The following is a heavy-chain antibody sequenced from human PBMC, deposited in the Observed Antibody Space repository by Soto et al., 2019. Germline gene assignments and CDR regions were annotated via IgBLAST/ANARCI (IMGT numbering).Heavy chain of an antibody. D-gene: IGHD2-2*02. CDR2: ISTAHSDV. J-gene: IGHJ4*02. V-gene: IGHV1-18*01. CDR1: GYTLTDYG. CDR3: ARDLTYIRQY. Sequence: ASVKVSCKPSGYTLTDYGISWVRQAPGQGLEWMGWISTAHSDVGYAQKFQGRFTMTTDKSTSTAYMELRSLTSDDTAVYFCARDLTYIRQYWGQGTLVTVSS.